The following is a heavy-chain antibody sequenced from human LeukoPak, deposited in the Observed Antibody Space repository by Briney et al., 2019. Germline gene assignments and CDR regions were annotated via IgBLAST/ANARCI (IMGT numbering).Heavy chain of an antibody. CDR2: IYTSGST. J-gene: IGHJ4*02. V-gene: IGHV4-61*02. D-gene: IGHD2-21*01. Sequence: PSETLSLTCTVSGGSISSGSYYWSWIRQPAGKGLEWIGRIYTSGSTNYNPSLKSRVTISVDTSKNQFSLKLSSVTAADTAVYYCARLRGGALIDYWGQGTLVTVSS. CDR1: GGSISSGSYY. CDR3: ARLRGGALIDY.